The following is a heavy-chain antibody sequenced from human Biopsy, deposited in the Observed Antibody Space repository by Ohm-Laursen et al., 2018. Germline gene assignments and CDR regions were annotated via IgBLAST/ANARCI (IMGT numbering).Heavy chain of an antibody. Sequence: VSSVKVSCKASGDTFNKYGIFWVRQAPGQGLEWMGRIIPIVDIVNYAQRFQGRVTMTADKSTSTAYLDLSSLISEDMAVYYCARGGSGSGYYGMDVWGPGITVSVS. D-gene: IGHD3-10*01. CDR2: IIPIVDIV. V-gene: IGHV1-69*04. CDR3: ARGGSGSGYYGMDV. CDR1: GDTFNKYG. J-gene: IGHJ6*02.